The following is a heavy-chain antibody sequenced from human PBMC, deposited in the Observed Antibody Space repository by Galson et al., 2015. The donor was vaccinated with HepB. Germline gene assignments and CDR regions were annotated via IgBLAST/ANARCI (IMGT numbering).Heavy chain of an antibody. V-gene: IGHV3-33*01. J-gene: IGHJ6*02. CDR1: GFTFSSYG. Sequence: SLRLSCAASGFTFSSYGMHWVRQAPGKGLEWVAVIWYDGSNKYYADSVKGRFTISRDNSKNTLYLQMNSLRAEDTAVYYCARLPLYCSSTSCYPRYYGMDVWGQGTTVTVSS. CDR3: ARLPLYCSSTSCYPRYYGMDV. D-gene: IGHD2-2*01. CDR2: IWYDGSNK.